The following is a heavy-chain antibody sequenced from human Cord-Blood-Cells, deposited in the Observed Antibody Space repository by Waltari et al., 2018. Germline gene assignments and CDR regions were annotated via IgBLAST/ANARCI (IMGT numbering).Heavy chain of an antibody. V-gene: IGHV4-39*01. CDR1: GGSISSSSYY. Sequence: QLQLQESGPGLVKPSETLSLTCTVSGGSISSSSYYWGWIRQPPGKGLEWIGSIYYSGGTYHHPAPKGRVTISVDTSKNQFSLKLSSVTAADTALYYWARGGGDIVVVPAANSYNWFDPWGQGTLVTVSS. J-gene: IGHJ5*02. D-gene: IGHD2-2*01. CDR2: IYYSGGT. CDR3: ARGGGDIVVVPAANSYNWFDP.